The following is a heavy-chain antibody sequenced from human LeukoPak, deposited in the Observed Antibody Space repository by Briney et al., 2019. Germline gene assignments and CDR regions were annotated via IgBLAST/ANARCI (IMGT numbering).Heavy chain of an antibody. J-gene: IGHJ4*02. D-gene: IGHD6-19*01. Sequence: GGSLRLSCAASGFTFSSYAMHWVRQAPGKGLEWVAVISYDGSNKYYADSVKGRFTISRDNFKNTLYLQMNSLRAEDTAVYSCARDRASSGWYGAVSDWGQGTLVTVSS. CDR3: ARDRASSGWYGAVSD. V-gene: IGHV3-30-3*01. CDR2: ISYDGSNK. CDR1: GFTFSSYA.